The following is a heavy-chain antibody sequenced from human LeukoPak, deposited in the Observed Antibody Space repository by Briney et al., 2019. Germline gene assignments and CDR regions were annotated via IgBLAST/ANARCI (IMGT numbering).Heavy chain of an antibody. Sequence: GGSLRLSCAASGFTFSNYGMHWVRQAPGEGLEWVAVISYDGSNKYYVDSVKGRFTISRDNSKNTLYLQMDSLRTGDTAVYYCAKVQEMYCSGTSCYEGYFDCWGQGTLVTVSS. CDR2: ISYDGSNK. D-gene: IGHD2-2*01. CDR1: GFTFSNYG. J-gene: IGHJ4*02. CDR3: AKVQEMYCSGTSCYEGYFDC. V-gene: IGHV3-30*18.